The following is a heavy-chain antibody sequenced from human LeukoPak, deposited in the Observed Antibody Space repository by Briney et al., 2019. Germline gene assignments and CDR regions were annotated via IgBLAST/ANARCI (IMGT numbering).Heavy chain of an antibody. CDR3: AREGSMTSRPFVSNDY. Sequence: DPSETLSLTCTVSGGSITSFYWSWIRQPAGKGLEWIGRIHTGGNTDYNPSLKSRVTMSIDTSKNQFSLNLRSVTAADTAVYFCAREGSMTSRPFVSNDYWGQGTLVTVSS. CDR2: IHTGGNT. D-gene: IGHD6-6*01. V-gene: IGHV4-4*07. CDR1: GGSITSFY. J-gene: IGHJ4*02.